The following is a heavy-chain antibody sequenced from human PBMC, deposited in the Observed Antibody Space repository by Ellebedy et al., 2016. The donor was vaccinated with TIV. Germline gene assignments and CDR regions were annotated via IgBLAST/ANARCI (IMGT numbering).Heavy chain of an antibody. CDR3: ARDMGWGNERLHDAFDM. CDR1: GFTFSSYS. CDR2: ISYSSITT. V-gene: IGHV3-48*04. D-gene: IGHD2-21*01. J-gene: IGHJ3*02. Sequence: GGSLRLSCAPSGFTFSSYSMNWVRQAPGKGLEWVSYISYSSITTYYADSVQGRLTISRDNAKRSLFLQMNSLRAEDTAVYYCARDMGWGNERLHDAFDMWGQGTMVTVSS.